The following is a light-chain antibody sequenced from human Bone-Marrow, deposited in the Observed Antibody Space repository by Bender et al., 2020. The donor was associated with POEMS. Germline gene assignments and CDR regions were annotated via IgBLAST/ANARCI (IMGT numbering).Light chain of an antibody. CDR1: SGTIASNY. Sequence: FILTQPHSVSGSPGETVTLSCTRSSGTIASNYVQWYRQRPAGSPTIVIFENDDRPSGVPERFSCSIDISSSSASLTISGLQTENEADYYCQSHEQSSRAIFGGGTKLIVL. J-gene: IGLJ2*01. CDR3: QSHEQSSRAI. V-gene: IGLV6-57*01. CDR2: END.